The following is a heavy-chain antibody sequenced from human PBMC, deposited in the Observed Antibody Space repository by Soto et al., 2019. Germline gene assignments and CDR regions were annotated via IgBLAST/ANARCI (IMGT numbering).Heavy chain of an antibody. CDR3: AKDLGPLKLLNYVFYGLDV. Sequence: GSLRLSCNASGFTVSSSYMSWVRQAPGMGLEWVAVIESGGTAHYADSVKGRFTISRDNPNNIIYLQLHTLRAEDTAVYYCAKDLGPLKLLNYVFYGLDVWGQGTTVTVSS. CDR1: GFTVSSSY. V-gene: IGHV3-53*01. CDR2: IESGGTA. J-gene: IGHJ6*02. D-gene: IGHD2-21*02.